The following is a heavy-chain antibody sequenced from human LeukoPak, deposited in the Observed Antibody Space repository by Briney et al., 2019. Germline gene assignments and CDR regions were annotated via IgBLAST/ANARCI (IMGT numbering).Heavy chain of an antibody. Sequence: GGSLRLSCAVSGSIFDDFAMHWVRQVPGKGLEWVSGISWNSDYIRYADSVKGRFTISRDNAKNSLNLQMTSLRPEDTALYFCVRDFDGDYDAFDMWGQGTKVTVSS. CDR3: VRDFDGDYDAFDM. D-gene: IGHD4-17*01. CDR1: GSIFDDFA. J-gene: IGHJ3*02. CDR2: ISWNSDYI. V-gene: IGHV3-9*01.